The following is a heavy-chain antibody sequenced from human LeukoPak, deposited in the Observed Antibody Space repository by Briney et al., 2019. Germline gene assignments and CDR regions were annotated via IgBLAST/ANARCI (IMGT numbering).Heavy chain of an antibody. CDR2: ISGNNGDR. CDR3: ARERRGQTWNHGIDV. V-gene: IGHV1-18*01. D-gene: IGHD1-1*01. Sequence: GASVQVSFKAFGYTFTNYAITWVRQAPGQGLEGMGWISGNNGDREYASKVQGRLSLSTDPSTGTALMELRSLRSDDTAVYYCARERRGQTWNHGIDVWGQGTTVIVSS. J-gene: IGHJ6*02. CDR1: GYTFTNYA.